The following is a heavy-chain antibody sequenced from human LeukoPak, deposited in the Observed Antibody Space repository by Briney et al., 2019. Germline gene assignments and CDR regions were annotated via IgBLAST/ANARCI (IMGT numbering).Heavy chain of an antibody. J-gene: IGHJ4*02. CDR2: ISYSGSYI. V-gene: IGHV3-21*01. CDR3: ARGAYGDGYYFDS. Sequence: PGGSLRLSCAASEFTFSSYTMNWVRQAPGKGLEWVSSISYSGSYIYYSGSVKGRFTISRDNAENSLYLQMNSLRAEDTAVYYCARGAYGDGYYFDSWGQGTLVTVSS. D-gene: IGHD4-17*01. CDR1: EFTFSSYT.